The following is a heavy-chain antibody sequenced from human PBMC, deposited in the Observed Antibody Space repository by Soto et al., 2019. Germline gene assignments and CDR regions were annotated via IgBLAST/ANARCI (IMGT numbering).Heavy chain of an antibody. J-gene: IGHJ4*02. D-gene: IGHD6-13*01. CDR3: ARQPMPAAGTDY. CDR1: GGSISSSRYY. CDR2: IYYSGST. Sequence: QLQLQESGPGLVKPSETLSLTCTVSGGSISSSRYYWGWIRQPPGKGLEWIGTIYYSGSTYYNPSLKSRVTMSGDTSKNQFSLKLNSVTAADTAVYFCARQPMPAAGTDYWGQGTLVTVSS. V-gene: IGHV4-39*01.